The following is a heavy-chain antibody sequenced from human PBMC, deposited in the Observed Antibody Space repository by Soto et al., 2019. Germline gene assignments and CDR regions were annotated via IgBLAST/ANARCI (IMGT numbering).Heavy chain of an antibody. CDR3: AKDFCDYDYIDV. J-gene: IGHJ6*03. Sequence: QVQLVESGGGVVQPGRSLRLSCAASGFTFSSYGMHWVRQAPGKGLEWVAVISYDGSNKYYADSVKGRFTISRDNSKNTLYLQMNSLRAEDTAVYYCAKDFCDYDYIDVWGKGTTVTVSS. CDR1: GFTFSSYG. CDR2: ISYDGSNK. V-gene: IGHV3-30*18.